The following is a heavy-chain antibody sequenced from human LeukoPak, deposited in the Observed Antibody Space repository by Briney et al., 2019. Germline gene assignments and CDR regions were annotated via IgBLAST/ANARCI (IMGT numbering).Heavy chain of an antibody. J-gene: IGHJ6*02. CDR1: GGSFSGYY. V-gene: IGHV4-34*01. D-gene: IGHD6-19*01. CDR2: INHSGST. Sequence: PSETLSLTCAAYGGSFSGYYWSWIRQPPGKGLEWIGEINHSGSTTYNPSLKSRVTISSGTSKNQFSLKQSSMTAADTAAYYCWGGSRWYGCYYYYGMDVWGQGTTVTVSS. CDR3: WGGSRWYGCYYYYGMDV.